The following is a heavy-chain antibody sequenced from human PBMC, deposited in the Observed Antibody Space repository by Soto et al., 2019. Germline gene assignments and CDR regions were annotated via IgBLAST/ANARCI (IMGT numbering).Heavy chain of an antibody. D-gene: IGHD5-12*01. CDR3: ARHLGGYSDYVQEDY. CDR2: IIPIRGIA. J-gene: IGHJ4*02. V-gene: IGHV1-69*02. CDR1: GGTFSSYT. Sequence: QVQLVQSGAEVKKPGSSVKVSCKASGGTFSSYTISWVRQAPGQGLEWMGRIIPIRGIANYAQKFQGRVTITAHKTTSPAYMELSSLGSEDTAMYYCARHLGGYSDYVQEDYWGQGTLVTVSS.